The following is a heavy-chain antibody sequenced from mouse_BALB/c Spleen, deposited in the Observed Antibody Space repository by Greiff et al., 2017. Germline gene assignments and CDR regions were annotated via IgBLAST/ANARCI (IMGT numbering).Heavy chain of an antibody. Sequence: QVQLQQSGAELARPGASVKLSCKASGYTFTSYWMQWVKQRPGQGLEWIGAIYPGDGDTRYTQKFKGKATLTADKSSSTAYMQLSSLASEDSAVYYCARSGGGTLLRPTGYWGQGTSVTVSS. J-gene: IGHJ4*01. CDR1: GYTFTSYW. CDR2: IYPGDGDT. D-gene: IGHD1-2*01. CDR3: ARSGGGTLLRPTGY. V-gene: IGHV1-87*01.